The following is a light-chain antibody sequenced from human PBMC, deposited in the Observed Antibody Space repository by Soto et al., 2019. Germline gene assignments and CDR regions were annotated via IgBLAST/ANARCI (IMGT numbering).Light chain of an antibody. V-gene: IGLV2-8*01. CDR1: SSDVGCYNR. CDR3: NSYAGKSWV. J-gene: IGLJ3*02. CDR2: EVF. Sequence: QSALTQPPSASGSPGQPVSISCTGTSSDVGCYNRVSWYQHHPGKAPKLIIYEVFKRPSGVPDRFSGSKSGNTASLTVSGLQAEDEGYYYCNSYAGKSWVFGGGTKVTVL.